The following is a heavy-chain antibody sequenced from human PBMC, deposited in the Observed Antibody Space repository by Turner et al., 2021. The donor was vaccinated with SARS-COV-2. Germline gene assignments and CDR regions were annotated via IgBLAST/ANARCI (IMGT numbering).Heavy chain of an antibody. CDR1: GGSIRSSSYY. CDR3: ARLMDTVMDYYGMDV. V-gene: IGHV4-39*01. J-gene: IGHJ6*02. CDR2: IYYSGIT. D-gene: IGHD5-18*01. Sequence: QLQLQESGPGLVKPSETLSLTCTGAGGSIRSSSYYWGWNRQPPGKGLECIGNIYYSGITYYNPSLKSRVTISVDTSKNQFSMKLSSVTAADTAVYYCARLMDTVMDYYGMDVWGQGTTVTVSS.